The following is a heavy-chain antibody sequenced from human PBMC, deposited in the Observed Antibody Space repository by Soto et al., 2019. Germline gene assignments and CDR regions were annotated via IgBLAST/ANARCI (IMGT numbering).Heavy chain of an antibody. Sequence: SETLSLTCAVSGVSISSRFWCWIRHPPGKGLGWMGYIYDSGTNYNPSLKSRLTMSIDTSRTQYSLNLRSVTAADTAVYSCARTTAEANPVRWFDPWGQGTLVTVSS. CDR1: GVSISSRF. J-gene: IGHJ5*02. CDR3: ARTTAEANPVRWFDP. CDR2: IYDSGT. V-gene: IGHV4-59*11. D-gene: IGHD1-26*01.